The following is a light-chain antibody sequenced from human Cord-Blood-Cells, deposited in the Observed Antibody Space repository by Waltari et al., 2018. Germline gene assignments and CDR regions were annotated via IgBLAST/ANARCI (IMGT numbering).Light chain of an antibody. Sequence: EIVLTQSPATLSLSPGERATLSCRASQSVSSYLAWYQQKPGQAPRLLIYDASNRATGSPARVSGSGSGTDCTLTISSLEPEDFAVYYCQQRSNWYTFGQGTKLEIK. J-gene: IGKJ2*01. CDR2: DAS. CDR3: QQRSNWYT. V-gene: IGKV3-11*01. CDR1: QSVSSY.